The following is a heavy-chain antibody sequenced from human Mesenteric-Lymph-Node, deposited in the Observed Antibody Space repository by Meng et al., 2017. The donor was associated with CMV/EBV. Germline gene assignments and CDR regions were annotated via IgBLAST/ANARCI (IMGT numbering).Heavy chain of an antibody. Sequence: GESLKISCAVSGFSFSSYEMNWVRQAPGKGLEWVSSISNSSSYIYYADSVKGRFTISRDSAKNSLYLQMNSLRAEDTAVYYCARDAYCSSIRCYLGAGFFDYWGQGTLVTVSS. CDR2: ISNSSSYI. CDR1: GFSFSSYE. V-gene: IGHV3-21*01. J-gene: IGHJ4*02. CDR3: ARDAYCSSIRCYLGAGFFDY. D-gene: IGHD2-2*01.